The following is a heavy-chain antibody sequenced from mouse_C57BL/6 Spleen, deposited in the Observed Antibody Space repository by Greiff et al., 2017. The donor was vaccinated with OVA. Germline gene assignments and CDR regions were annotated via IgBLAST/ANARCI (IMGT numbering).Heavy chain of an antibody. CDR1: GYTFTSYW. V-gene: IGHV1-55*01. J-gene: IGHJ4*01. CDR2: IYPGSGST. Sequence: VQLQQSGAELVKPGASVKMSCKASGYTFTSYWITWVKQRPGQGLEWIGDIYPGSGSTNYNEKFKSKATLTVDTSSSTSYMQLSSLTSEDSAVYYCARVTEDAMDYWGQGTSVTVSS. D-gene: IGHD2-13*01. CDR3: ARVTEDAMDY.